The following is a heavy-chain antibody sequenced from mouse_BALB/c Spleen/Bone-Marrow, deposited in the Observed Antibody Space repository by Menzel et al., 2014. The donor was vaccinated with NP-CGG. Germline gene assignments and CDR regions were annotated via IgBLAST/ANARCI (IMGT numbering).Heavy chain of an antibody. V-gene: IGHV1-15*01. J-gene: IGHJ3*01. D-gene: IGHD2-4*01. CDR3: ARDGLRGAGFAY. CDR2: IHPESGGA. CDR1: GYTFTDYE. Sequence: VQLQQSGAELVKPGASVKLSCKALGYTFTDYEMHWVKQTPVHGLEWIGTIHPESGGAAYNQKFKGKATMTADKSSSTAYMELSSLTSEDSAVYYCARDGLRGAGFAYWGQGTLVTVSA.